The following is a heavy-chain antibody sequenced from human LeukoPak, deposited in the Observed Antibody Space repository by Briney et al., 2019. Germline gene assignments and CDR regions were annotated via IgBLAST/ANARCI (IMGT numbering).Heavy chain of an antibody. Sequence: PGGSLRLSCAASGFTFSSYEMNWVRQAPGKGLEWVAYISSSGGIIYYADSVKGRFTISRDNAKNTLYLQMNSLRAEDTAVYYCARDRKLEPGDYYYGMDVWGQGTTVTVSS. V-gene: IGHV3-48*03. J-gene: IGHJ6*02. CDR2: ISSSGGII. CDR1: GFTFSSYE. D-gene: IGHD1-1*01. CDR3: ARDRKLEPGDYYYGMDV.